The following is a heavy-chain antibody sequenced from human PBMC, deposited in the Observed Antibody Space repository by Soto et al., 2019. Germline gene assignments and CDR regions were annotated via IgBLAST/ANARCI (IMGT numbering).Heavy chain of an antibody. CDR1: GFTFSNAW. CDR3: ASNWSPYYYYGMDV. J-gene: IGHJ6*02. V-gene: IGHV3-15*01. D-gene: IGHD1-20*01. CDR2: IKSKTDAETT. Sequence: PGGSLRLSCAASGFTFSNAWMSWVRQTPGKGLEWVGRIKSKTDAETTDYAAPVKGRFTISRDDSKNTLYLQMNSLRAEDTAVYYCASNWSPYYYYGMDVWGQGTTVTVSS.